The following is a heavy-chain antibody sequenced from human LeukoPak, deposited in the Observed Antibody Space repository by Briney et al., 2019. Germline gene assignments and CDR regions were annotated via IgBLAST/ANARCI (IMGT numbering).Heavy chain of an antibody. CDR2: IYYSGST. CDR3: ARSYYYDSSGYLRGTYYFDY. J-gene: IGHJ4*02. CDR1: GGSISSYY. D-gene: IGHD3-22*01. V-gene: IGHV4-59*08. Sequence: SETLSLTCTVSGGSISSYYWSWIRQPPGKGLEWIGYIYYSGSTNYNPSLMSRVTISVDTSKNQFSLKLSSVTAADTAMYYCARSYYYDSSGYLRGTYYFDYWGQGTLVTVSS.